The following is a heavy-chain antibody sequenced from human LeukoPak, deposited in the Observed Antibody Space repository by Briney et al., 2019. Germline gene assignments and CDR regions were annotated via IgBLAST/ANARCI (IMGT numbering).Heavy chain of an antibody. CDR2: INHSGST. V-gene: IGHV4-34*01. D-gene: IGHD6-13*01. CDR1: GGSFSGYY. CDR3: ASLYSNSHDY. J-gene: IGHJ4*02. Sequence: PSETLSLTCAVYGGSFSGYYWSWIRQPPGEGLEWIGEINHSGSTNYNPSLKSRVTISVDTSKNQFSLKLSSVTAADTAVYYCASLYSNSHDYWGQGTLVTVSS.